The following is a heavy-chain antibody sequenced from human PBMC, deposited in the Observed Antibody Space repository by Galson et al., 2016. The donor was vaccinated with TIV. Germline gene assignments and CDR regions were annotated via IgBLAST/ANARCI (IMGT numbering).Heavy chain of an antibody. CDR1: GFIFSTYW. V-gene: IGHV3-74*01. CDR2: INRDGSNT. D-gene: IGHD3-3*01. Sequence: SLRLSCAGSGFIFSTYWMHWVRQVPGKGLLWVSHINRDGSNTSYADSVKGRFTISRDNAKNMVYLQMNSLSGEDTAVYYCARMNYDFWSGSNPEWWFDPWGQGTQVTVSS. CDR3: ARMNYDFWSGSNPEWWFDP. J-gene: IGHJ5*02.